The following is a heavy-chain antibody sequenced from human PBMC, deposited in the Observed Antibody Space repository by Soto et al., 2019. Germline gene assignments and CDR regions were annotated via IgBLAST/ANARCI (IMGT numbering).Heavy chain of an antibody. J-gene: IGHJ6*02. V-gene: IGHV4-31*03. CDR3: ATLTMVRGALWYYYGMDV. CDR2: IYYSVST. CDR1: GGSISSGGYY. D-gene: IGHD3-10*01. Sequence: QVQLQESGPGLVKPSQTLSLTCTVSGGSISSGGYYWSWIRQHPGKGLEWIGYIYYSVSTYYNPSLKSGVTISVDTSKNQFSLKLRSVTAADTAVYYCATLTMVRGALWYYYGMDVWGQGTTVTVSS.